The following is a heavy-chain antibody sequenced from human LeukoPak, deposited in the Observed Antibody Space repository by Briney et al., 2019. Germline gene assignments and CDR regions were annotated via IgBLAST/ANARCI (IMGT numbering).Heavy chain of an antibody. V-gene: IGHV3-48*01. CDR2: IDARSGIT. J-gene: IGHJ6*04. D-gene: IGHD2-2*01. CDR3: ARVRMRDVVVPAAGMDV. CDR1: GFTFTIFG. Sequence: GGSLRLSCAASGFTFTIFGLNWVRQAPGKGPEWVSYIDARSGITYYADSVQGRFTLSRDNARESVFLQMDSLRVDDTAVYYCARVRMRDVVVPAAGMDVWGKGTTVTVSS.